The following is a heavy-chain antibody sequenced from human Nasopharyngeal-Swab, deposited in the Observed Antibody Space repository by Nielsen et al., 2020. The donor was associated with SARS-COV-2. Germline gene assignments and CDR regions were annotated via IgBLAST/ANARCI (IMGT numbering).Heavy chain of an antibody. CDR3: ARRACSSTSCRYFDY. Sequence: GESLKISCQASGYSFSSYRIGWVRQMPGKGLEWMGIIYPGDSDTRYSPSFQGQVTISADKSISTAYLQWSSLKASDTAMYYCARRACSSTSCRYFDYWGQGTLVTVSS. CDR2: IYPGDSDT. CDR1: GYSFSSYR. V-gene: IGHV5-51*01. J-gene: IGHJ4*02. D-gene: IGHD2-2*01.